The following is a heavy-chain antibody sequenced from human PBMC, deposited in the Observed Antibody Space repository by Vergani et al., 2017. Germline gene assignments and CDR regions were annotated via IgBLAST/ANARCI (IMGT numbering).Heavy chain of an antibody. CDR3: ARHLRQLARNDVFDI. D-gene: IGHD6-6*01. Sequence: QLQLQESGPRLVKPSETLSLTCSLSGMSISNNNYYWGWIRQPPGKGLEWIGSIYDSRNNNYSPSLKSRVSISVDTSKNQFSLHLTSVTAADTAVYYCARHLRQLARNDVFDIWGHGTLVTVSS. CDR1: GMSISNNNYY. CDR2: IYDSRNN. V-gene: IGHV4-39*01. J-gene: IGHJ3*02.